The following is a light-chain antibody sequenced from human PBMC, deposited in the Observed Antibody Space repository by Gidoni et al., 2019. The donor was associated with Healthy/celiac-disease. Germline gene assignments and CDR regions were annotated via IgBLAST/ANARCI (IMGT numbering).Light chain of an antibody. CDR3: KQYNSYSRT. Sequence: DIQLTQSPSTLSASGGDRVTITCRASQSISSWLAWYQQKPGKATKLLIYKASSLESAVPSRFSGSGSGTEFSLTISSLKPDDFETYDCKQYNSYSRTFGQGTKVEIK. J-gene: IGKJ1*01. CDR2: KAS. V-gene: IGKV1-5*03. CDR1: QSISSW.